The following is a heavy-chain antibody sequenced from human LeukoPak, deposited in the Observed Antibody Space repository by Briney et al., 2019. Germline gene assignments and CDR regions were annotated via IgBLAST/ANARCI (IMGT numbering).Heavy chain of an antibody. J-gene: IGHJ5*02. Sequence: PGGSLRLSCTASGFTFSSHWMTWVRQAPRKGLEWVSVIYSGGSTYYADSVKGRFTISRDNSKNTLYLQMNSLRAEDTAVYYCARDDSSGYYSNGWFDPWGQGTLVTVSS. CDR1: GFTFSSHW. D-gene: IGHD3-22*01. CDR2: IYSGGST. V-gene: IGHV3-66*01. CDR3: ARDDSSGYYSNGWFDP.